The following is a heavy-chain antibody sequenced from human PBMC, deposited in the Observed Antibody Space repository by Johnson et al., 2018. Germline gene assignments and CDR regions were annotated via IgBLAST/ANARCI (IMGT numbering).Heavy chain of an antibody. D-gene: IGHD2-8*01. CDR1: GFTFSTYA. Sequence: VQLVQSGGGLVQXGGSXRLXCAASGFTFSTYAMSWVRQGPGTGLEWVSGVSGSGVGKYYADSVKGRFNISRDTSKNTLYLQTNSLRAEDTAVYYCAKDLGVYAIPPTDDAFDIWGQGTMVTVSS. V-gene: IGHV3-23*04. CDR3: AKDLGVYAIPPTDDAFDI. CDR2: VSGSGVGK. J-gene: IGHJ3*02.